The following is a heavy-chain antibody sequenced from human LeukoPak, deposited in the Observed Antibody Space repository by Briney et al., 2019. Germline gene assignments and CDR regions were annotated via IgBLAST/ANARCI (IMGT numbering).Heavy chain of an antibody. J-gene: IGHJ3*01. V-gene: IGHV3-21*01. Sequence: GGSLRLSCAASGFTFSSYSMNWVRQAPGKGLKWVSSISSSSSYIYYADSVKGRFTISRDNAKNSLYLQMNSLRAEDTAVYYCARGGTRVGLTDGVRDWGQGTMVTVSS. D-gene: IGHD2-8*01. CDR3: ARGGTRVGLTDGVRD. CDR1: GFTFSSYS. CDR2: ISSSSSYI.